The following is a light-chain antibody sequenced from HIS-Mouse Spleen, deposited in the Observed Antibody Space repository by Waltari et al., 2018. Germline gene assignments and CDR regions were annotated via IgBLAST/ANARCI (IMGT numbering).Light chain of an antibody. CDR2: DVS. Sequence: QSALTQPRSVSGSPGQSVTISCTGTSSDVGGYNYVSWYQQHPGKAPQLIIYDVSKRPSRVPDRFFGSKSGNTASLTISGLQAEDEADYYCCSYAGSYTWVFGGGTKLTVL. V-gene: IGLV2-11*01. J-gene: IGLJ3*02. CDR3: CSYAGSYTWV. CDR1: SSDVGGYNY.